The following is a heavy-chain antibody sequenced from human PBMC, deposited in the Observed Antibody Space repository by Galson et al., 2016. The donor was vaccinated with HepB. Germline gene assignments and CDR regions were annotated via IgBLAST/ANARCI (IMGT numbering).Heavy chain of an antibody. CDR1: GFTFNSFG. D-gene: IGHD6-13*01. J-gene: IGHJ4*02. CDR2: IRYDGSNK. CDR3: AREAPIAAPGANDC. Sequence: SLRLSCAASGFTFNSFGMHWVRQAPGKGLEWVAVIRYDGSNKYYGDSVKGRFTISRDNSKNTLYLQMNSLRAEDTAIYYCAREAPIAAPGANDCWGQGTQVTVSS. V-gene: IGHV3-33*01.